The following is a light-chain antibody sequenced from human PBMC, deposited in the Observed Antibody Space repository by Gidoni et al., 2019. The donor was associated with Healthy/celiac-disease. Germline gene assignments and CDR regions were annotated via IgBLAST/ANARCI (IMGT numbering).Light chain of an antibody. CDR1: QSVSSSY. J-gene: IGKJ5*01. CDR2: GAS. Sequence: EIVLTQSPGTLSLSPGERATLSCRASQSVSSSYLAWYQQKPGQAPRLLIYGASSRATGIPDRFSGSGSGTDFTLTISRLEPEDFAAYYCQQYGSSPPITFXXXTRLEIK. CDR3: QQYGSSPPIT. V-gene: IGKV3-20*01.